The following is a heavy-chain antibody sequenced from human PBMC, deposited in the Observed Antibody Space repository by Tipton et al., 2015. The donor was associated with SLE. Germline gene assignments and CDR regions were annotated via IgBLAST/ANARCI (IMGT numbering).Heavy chain of an antibody. CDR1: GDSLSTSY. D-gene: IGHD6-19*01. J-gene: IGHJ4*02. Sequence: TLSLTCFVSGDSLSTSYWSWIRQSPGKGLEWIASLDDSGHTNYNPSLSSRISTPIDTPRGQFSLRLSSVTAADTAVFYCAKGSGWYKDWGRGILVTVSS. CDR3: AKGSGWYKD. CDR2: LDDSGHT. V-gene: IGHV4-59*12.